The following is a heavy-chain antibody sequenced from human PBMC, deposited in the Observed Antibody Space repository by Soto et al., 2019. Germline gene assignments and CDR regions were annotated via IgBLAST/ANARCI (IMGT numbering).Heavy chain of an antibody. CDR2: IYNRGST. J-gene: IGHJ3*02. CDR3: ARAYTTGEFYDILTGYPDDAFDI. Sequence: SETLSLTCTVSGGSISSDNYYWGWIRQPPGKGLEWIASIYNRGSTYYNPSLKSRVTMSVDTSKNQFSLKLSSVTAADTAVYYCARAYTTGEFYDILTGYPDDAFDIWGQGTMVTVSS. CDR1: GGSISSDNYY. V-gene: IGHV4-39*01. D-gene: IGHD3-9*01.